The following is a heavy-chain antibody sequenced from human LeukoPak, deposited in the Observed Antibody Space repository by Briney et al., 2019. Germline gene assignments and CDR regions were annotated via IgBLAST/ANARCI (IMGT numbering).Heavy chain of an antibody. J-gene: IGHJ4*02. CDR3: AKLSWNDKGRFDY. D-gene: IGHD1-1*01. Sequence: PGESLRLSCAASGFTFSSYAMSWVRQAPGKGLEWVSGIRDSGDRTYYADSVKGRFTISRDNSKNTLYLQMNSLRVEDTAVYYCAKLSWNDKGRFDYWGQGTLVTVSS. CDR1: GFTFSSYA. CDR2: IRDSGDRT. V-gene: IGHV3-23*01.